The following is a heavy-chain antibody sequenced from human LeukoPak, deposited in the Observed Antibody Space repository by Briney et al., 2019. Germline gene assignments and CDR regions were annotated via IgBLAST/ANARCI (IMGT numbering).Heavy chain of an antibody. CDR1: GFTFSSHW. Sequence: GGSLGLSCAASGFTFSSHWMHWVRQAPGKGLVWVSRINSDGSSISYADSVKGRFTISRDNAKNTLYLQMNSLRAEDTAVYYCARDGGYYDSSGYYYDFDYWGQGTLVTVSS. CDR3: ARDGGYYDSSGYYYDFDY. J-gene: IGHJ4*02. CDR2: INSDGSSI. D-gene: IGHD3-22*01. V-gene: IGHV3-74*01.